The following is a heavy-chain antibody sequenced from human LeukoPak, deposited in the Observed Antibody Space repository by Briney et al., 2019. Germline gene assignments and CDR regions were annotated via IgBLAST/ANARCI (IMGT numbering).Heavy chain of an antibody. V-gene: IGHV5-51*01. CDR2: IDPSDSET. CDR3: ARQTAMGRSGDY. CDR1: GYSFTSYW. J-gene: IGHJ4*02. Sequence: GESLKISCKASGYSFTSYWIGWVRQMPGKGLEWMGIIDPSDSETRYTPSFQGQVTISVDKSLTTADLQWNSLKASDTAVYYCARQTAMGRSGDYWGQGTLVTVSS. D-gene: IGHD5-18*01.